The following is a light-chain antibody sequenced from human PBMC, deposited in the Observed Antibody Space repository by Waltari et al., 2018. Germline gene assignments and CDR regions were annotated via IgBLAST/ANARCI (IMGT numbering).Light chain of an antibody. J-gene: IGLJ1*01. CDR1: SATIASNT. Sequence: QSVLTQPPSASGTPGQRVTISCSGSSATIASNTVTWYQQLPGTAPKLLIYSNNQRPSGVPDRFSGSKSGTSASLAISGLQSEDEADYYCAAWDDSLNGLYVFGTGTKVTVL. V-gene: IGLV1-44*01. CDR2: SNN. CDR3: AAWDDSLNGLYV.